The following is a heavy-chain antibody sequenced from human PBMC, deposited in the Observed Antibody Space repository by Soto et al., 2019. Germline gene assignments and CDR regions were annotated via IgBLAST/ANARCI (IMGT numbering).Heavy chain of an antibody. J-gene: IGHJ6*03. CDR1: GYTLTELS. CDR2: FDPEDGET. Sequence: GASVKVSCKVSGYTLTELSMHWVRQAPGKGLEWMGGFDPEDGETIYAQRFQGRVTMTEDTSTDTAYMELSSLRSEDTAVYYCATGFDPLAVAGNYYYYYMDVWGKGTTVTVSS. CDR3: ATGFDPLAVAGNYYYYYMDV. D-gene: IGHD6-19*01. V-gene: IGHV1-24*01.